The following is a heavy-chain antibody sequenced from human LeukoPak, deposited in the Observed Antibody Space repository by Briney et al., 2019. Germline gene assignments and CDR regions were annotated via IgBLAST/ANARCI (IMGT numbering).Heavy chain of an antibody. V-gene: IGHV5-51*01. CDR1: GYSFSNYW. J-gene: IGHJ4*02. CDR2: IYPGDSDT. D-gene: IGHD3-10*01. Sequence: GESLKISCKGSGYSFSNYWIGWVRQMSGKGLEWMGIIYPGDSDTRYSPSFQGQVTISADKSISTAYLQWSSLKASDTAMYYCARQQYYYGSGSLYWGQGTLVTVSS. CDR3: ARQQYYYGSGSLY.